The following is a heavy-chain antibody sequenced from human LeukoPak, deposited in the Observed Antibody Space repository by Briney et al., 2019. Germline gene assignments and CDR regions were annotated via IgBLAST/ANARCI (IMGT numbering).Heavy chain of an antibody. D-gene: IGHD6-19*01. V-gene: IGHV3-23*01. CDR1: GFTFSSYA. J-gene: IGHJ3*02. CDR2: IRGSGCST. Sequence: GGSLRLSCAASGFTFSSYAMSWVRQAPGKGLEGVSAIRGSGCSTYYGDSVKGRFTISRDNSKNTLYLQMNSLRAEDTAVYYCAKEAGSSGWYRGPDAFDIWGQGTMVTVSS. CDR3: AKEAGSSGWYRGPDAFDI.